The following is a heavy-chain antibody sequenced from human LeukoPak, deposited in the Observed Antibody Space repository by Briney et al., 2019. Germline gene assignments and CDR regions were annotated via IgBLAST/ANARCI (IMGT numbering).Heavy chain of an antibody. CDR3: ARDDDY. V-gene: IGHV3-30*14. J-gene: IGHJ4*02. CDR2: ISYDKSNK. CDR1: GFTFSSYA. Sequence: PGGSLRLSCAASGFTFSSYAMHWVRQAPGKGLEWVALISYDKSNKYYADSVKGRFTISRDNSKNTLYLQMNSLRAEDTAVYYCARDDDYWGQGTLVTVSS.